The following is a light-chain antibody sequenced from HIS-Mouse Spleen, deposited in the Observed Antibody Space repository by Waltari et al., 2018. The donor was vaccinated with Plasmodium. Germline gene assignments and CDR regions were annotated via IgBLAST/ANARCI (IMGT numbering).Light chain of an antibody. CDR1: SSDVGRYNL. J-gene: IGLJ2*01. CDR3: CSYAGSSTFVV. V-gene: IGLV2-23*03. Sequence: QSALTQPASVSGSPGQSITISCTGTSSDVGRYNLVSWYQQHPGKAPELMIYEGSKRPSGVSNRFSGSKSCNTASLTISGLQAEDEADYYCCSYAGSSTFVVFGGGTKLTVL. CDR2: EGS.